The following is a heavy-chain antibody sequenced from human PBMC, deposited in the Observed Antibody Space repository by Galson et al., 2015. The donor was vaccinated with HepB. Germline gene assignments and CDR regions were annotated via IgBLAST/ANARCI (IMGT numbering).Heavy chain of an antibody. CDR1: GFTFSSYA. V-gene: IGHV3-23*01. Sequence: SLRLSCAASGFTFSSYAMSWVRQAPGKGLEWVSAISGSGGSTYYADSVKGRFTISRDNSKNTLYLQMNSLRAEDTAVYYCAKDPPVDYDFWSGPAWFDPWGQGTLVTVSS. J-gene: IGHJ5*02. D-gene: IGHD3-3*01. CDR3: AKDPPVDYDFWSGPAWFDP. CDR2: ISGSGGST.